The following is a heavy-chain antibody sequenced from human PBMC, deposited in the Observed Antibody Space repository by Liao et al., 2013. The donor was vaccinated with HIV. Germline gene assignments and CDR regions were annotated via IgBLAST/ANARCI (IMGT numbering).Heavy chain of an antibody. D-gene: IGHD2-15*01. Sequence: VQLQESGPGLLRPSEALSLTCTVSGGSISSYYWSWIRQPAGKGLEWIGRIYSSGRTSYNPSLKSRVTMSLDTSENQFSLKLSSVTAADTAVYYCAKDVGYCSGDRCYSRWFDPSGPREPWSPSPQ. CDR2: IYSSGRT. J-gene: IGHJ5*02. CDR3: AKDVGYCSGDRCYSRWFDP. CDR1: GGSISSYY. V-gene: IGHV4-4*07.